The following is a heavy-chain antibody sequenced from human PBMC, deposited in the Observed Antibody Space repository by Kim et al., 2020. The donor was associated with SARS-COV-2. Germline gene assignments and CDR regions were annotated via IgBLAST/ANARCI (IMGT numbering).Heavy chain of an antibody. V-gene: IGHV3-73*01. J-gene: IGHJ3*02. CDR3: TRVPPYSNSWWDAFDI. Sequence: SMEGRFTISRDGSKSTVYLQMHSLKIEDTAMYYCTRVPPYSNSWWDAFDIWGQGTMVTVSS. D-gene: IGHD6-13*01.